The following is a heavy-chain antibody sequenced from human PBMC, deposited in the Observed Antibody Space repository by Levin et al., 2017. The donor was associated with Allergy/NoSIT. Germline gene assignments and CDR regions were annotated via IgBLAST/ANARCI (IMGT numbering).Heavy chain of an antibody. V-gene: IGHV3-48*01. J-gene: IGHJ4*02. Sequence: GGSLRLSCAASGFTFSSYSMNWVRQAPGKGLEWVSYISSSSSTIYYADSVKGRFTISRDNAKNSLYLQMNSLRAEDTAVYYCARDPPVDTAMVSSFDYWGQGTLVTVSS. CDR2: ISSSSSTI. CDR3: ARDPPVDTAMVSSFDY. CDR1: GFTFSSYS. D-gene: IGHD5-18*01.